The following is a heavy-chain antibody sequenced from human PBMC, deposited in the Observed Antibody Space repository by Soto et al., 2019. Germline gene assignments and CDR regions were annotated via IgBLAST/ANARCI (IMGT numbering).Heavy chain of an antibody. J-gene: IGHJ4*02. CDR1: GYTFSSIG. CDR3: ARGNYGGEFDY. CDR2: ISTYSVNT. Sequence: QVQLVQSGTEVKKPGASVKVSCKASGYTFSSIGLSWVRQAPGLGLEWMGWISTYSVNTNYAQNLQGRVTLTTDTSTSTAYMELRGLRSDDTAVYYCARGNYGGEFDYWRQGTLVTVSS. V-gene: IGHV1-18*01. D-gene: IGHD4-17*01.